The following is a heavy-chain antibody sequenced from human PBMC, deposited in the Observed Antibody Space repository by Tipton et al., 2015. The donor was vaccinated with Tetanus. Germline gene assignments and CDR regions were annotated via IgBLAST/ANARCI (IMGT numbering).Heavy chain of an antibody. V-gene: IGHV1-69*01. CDR1: GGTFSNYT. CDR2: MIPKFGTT. CDR3: ARGHSSSWFHVWFDP. Sequence: QLVQSGPEVKKPGSSVKVSCKASGGTFSNYTISWVRQAPGQGLEWMGGMIPKFGTTEYAQRFQGRLTITADDSASTLYMDLSSLTSEDTAIYYCARGHSSSWFHVWFDPWGRGTLVSVSS. J-gene: IGHJ5*02. D-gene: IGHD6-13*01.